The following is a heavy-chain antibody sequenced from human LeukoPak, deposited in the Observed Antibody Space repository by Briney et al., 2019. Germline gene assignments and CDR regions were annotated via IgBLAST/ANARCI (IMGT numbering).Heavy chain of an antibody. J-gene: IGHJ4*02. V-gene: IGHV4-38-2*02. Sequence: PSETLSLTCTVSGYSISSGYYWGWIRQPPGKGLEWIGSIYYSESPYYNPSLKRRVTISVDTSNNQFSLKLSSVTAADTAVYYCARDMEYPGAGFDYWGQGIPVTVSS. D-gene: IGHD3-3*01. CDR1: GYSISSGYY. CDR2: IYYSESP. CDR3: ARDMEYPGAGFDY.